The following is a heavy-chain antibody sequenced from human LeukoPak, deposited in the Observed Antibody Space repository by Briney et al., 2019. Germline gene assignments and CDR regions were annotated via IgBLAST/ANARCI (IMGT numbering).Heavy chain of an antibody. CDR1: GGSISSTNW. CDR3: ATGRQGNY. CDR2: IYHSGST. D-gene: IGHD1-1*01. Sequence: SETLSLTCAVSGGSISSTNWWSWVRQPPEKGLEWIGEIYHSGSTNYNPSLESRVTMSVDKSKNQFSLKLNSMTAADTAVYHCATGRQGNYWGQGTMVIVSS. J-gene: IGHJ3*01. V-gene: IGHV4-4*02.